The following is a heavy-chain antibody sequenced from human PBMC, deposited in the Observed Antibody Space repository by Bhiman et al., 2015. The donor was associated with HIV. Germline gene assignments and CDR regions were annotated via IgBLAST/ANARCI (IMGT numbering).Heavy chain of an antibody. CDR1: GFTFDDFA. Sequence: EVQLVESGGGLVQPGRSLRLSCAASGFTFDDFAIHWVRQAPGKGLEWVSGISWNSVNIGYADSVKGRFTISRDNAKNSLYLQMNSLRAEDTAVYYCARNRGADSSGYYWFDPWGQGTLVTVSS. D-gene: IGHD3-22*01. CDR2: ISWNSVNI. V-gene: IGHV3-9*01. CDR3: ARNRGADSSGYYWFDP. J-gene: IGHJ5*02.